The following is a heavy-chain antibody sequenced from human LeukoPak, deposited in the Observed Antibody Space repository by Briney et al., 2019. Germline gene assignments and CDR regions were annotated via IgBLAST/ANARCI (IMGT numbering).Heavy chain of an antibody. CDR1: GGSVSSGTYC. CDR2: IYYSGST. Sequence: SETLSLTCTVSGGSVSSGTYCWSWIRQPPGKGLECIGYIYYSGSTNYNPSLKSRVTMSVDTSKNQCSLKLSSVTAADTAVYYCASNQLAAPGQYHSYGMDVWGQGATVTVSS. J-gene: IGHJ6*02. CDR3: ASNQLAAPGQYHSYGMDV. D-gene: IGHD6-13*01. V-gene: IGHV4-61*01.